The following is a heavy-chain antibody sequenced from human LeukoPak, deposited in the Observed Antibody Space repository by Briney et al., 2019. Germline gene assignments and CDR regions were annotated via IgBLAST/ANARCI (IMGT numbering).Heavy chain of an antibody. D-gene: IGHD1-26*01. Sequence: PSQTLSLTCKVSGASVSTSPYYWTWIRQPAGKGLEWIGRIFNIGPANYNPSFKSRVTISVDTSKNQFSLKLSSVTAADTAVYYCAGGSYSFLYFDYWGQGTLVTVSS. CDR2: IFNIGPA. J-gene: IGHJ4*02. V-gene: IGHV4-61*02. CDR1: GASVSTSPYY. CDR3: AGGSYSFLYFDY.